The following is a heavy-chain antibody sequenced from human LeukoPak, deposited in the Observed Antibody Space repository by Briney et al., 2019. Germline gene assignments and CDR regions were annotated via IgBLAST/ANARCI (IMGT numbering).Heavy chain of an antibody. J-gene: IGHJ4*02. CDR2: ISGDGGMT. Sequence: GGSLRLSCGGSGFTLDDYGMHWVRQRPGKGLEWVSLISGDGGMTHYADSVKGRLTISRDNSKNSLYLQMNSLRIEDSAFYYCAKDAPYSGRVFDCWGQGTLVTVSS. CDR1: GFTLDDYG. V-gene: IGHV3-43*02. D-gene: IGHD1-26*01. CDR3: AKDAPYSGRVFDC.